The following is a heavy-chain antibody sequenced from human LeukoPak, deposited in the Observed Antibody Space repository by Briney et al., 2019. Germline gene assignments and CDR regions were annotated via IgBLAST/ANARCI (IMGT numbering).Heavy chain of an antibody. CDR1: GLPFSHYD. J-gene: IGHJ4*02. D-gene: IGHD5-24*01. Sequence: GESLRLSCAVSGLPFSHYDMNWVRQAPGKGLEWVSSISSGGYTIKYHDSVRGRFIISRDNAKNSLYLQMNSLRAEDTAVYYCARLDVATIGDYWGQGTLVTVSS. CDR3: ARLDVATIGDY. CDR2: ISSGGYTI. V-gene: IGHV3-48*03.